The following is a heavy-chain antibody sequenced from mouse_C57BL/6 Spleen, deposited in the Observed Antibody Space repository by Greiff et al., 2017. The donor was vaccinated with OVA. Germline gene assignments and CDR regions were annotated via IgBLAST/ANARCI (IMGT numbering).Heavy chain of an antibody. V-gene: IGHV1-50*01. Sequence: QVQLQQPGAELVKPGASVKLSCKASGYTFTSYWMQWVKQRPGQGLEWIGEIDPSDSYTNYNQKFKGKATLTVDTSSSTAYMQLSSLTSEDSAVYYCARPTIYYGNYCYFDVWGTGTTVTVSS. CDR2: IDPSDSYT. CDR3: ARPTIYYGNYCYFDV. CDR1: GYTFTSYW. J-gene: IGHJ1*03. D-gene: IGHD2-1*01.